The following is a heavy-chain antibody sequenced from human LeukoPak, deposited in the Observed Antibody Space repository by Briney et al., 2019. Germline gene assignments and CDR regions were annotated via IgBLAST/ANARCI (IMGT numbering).Heavy chain of an antibody. CDR2: IYYSGST. CDR1: GGSISSGGYY. CDR3: AAPYGDKGAFDI. V-gene: IGHV4-31*03. D-gene: IGHD4-17*01. J-gene: IGHJ3*02. Sequence: SETLSLTCTVSGGSISSGGYYWSWIRQHPGKGLEWIGYIYYSGSTYYNPSLKSRVTISVDTSKNQFSLKLSSVTAADTAVYYCAAPYGDKGAFDIWGQGTMVTVSS.